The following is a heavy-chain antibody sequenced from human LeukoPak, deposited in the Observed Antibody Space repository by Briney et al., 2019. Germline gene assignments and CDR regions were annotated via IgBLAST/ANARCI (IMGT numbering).Heavy chain of an antibody. V-gene: IGHV4-34*01. CDR1: GGCFGCCY. CDR3: ARGGYNWNDGTLDY. J-gene: IGHJ4*02. Sequence: SDSLSLTVDERGGCFGCCYWSWLRQPQGKGLEWIGEINHSGSTNYNPSLKSRFTISVDTSKNQFSLKLSSVTAADTAVYYCARGGYNWNDGTLDYWGQGTLVTVSS. D-gene: IGHD1-20*01. CDR2: INHSGST.